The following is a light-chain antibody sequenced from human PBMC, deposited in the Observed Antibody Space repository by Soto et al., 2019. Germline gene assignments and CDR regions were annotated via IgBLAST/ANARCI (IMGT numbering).Light chain of an antibody. CDR3: QQHGSSPRT. CDR2: GAS. Sequence: EIALTQSPGTLSLSPGERATLSCRASQSVSSSYLAWYQQKPGQAPRLLIYGASSRATGIPDRFSGSGSGTDFTLTISRLEPEDFAVYYCQQHGSSPRTFGQGTKVDIK. J-gene: IGKJ1*01. CDR1: QSVSSSY. V-gene: IGKV3-20*01.